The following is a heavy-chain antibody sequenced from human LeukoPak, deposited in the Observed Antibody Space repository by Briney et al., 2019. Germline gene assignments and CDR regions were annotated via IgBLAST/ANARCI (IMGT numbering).Heavy chain of an antibody. CDR1: GGSISSSNW. CDR2: IYHSGST. D-gene: IGHD3-9*01. CDR3: ASERLTGYSSLGF. V-gene: IGHV4-4*02. Sequence: SETLSLTCAVSGGSISSSNWWSWVRQPPGKGLEWIGSIYHSGSTYYNPSLKSRVTISVDTSKNQFSLKLSSVTAADTAVYYCASERLTGYSSLGFWGQGTLVTVSS. J-gene: IGHJ4*02.